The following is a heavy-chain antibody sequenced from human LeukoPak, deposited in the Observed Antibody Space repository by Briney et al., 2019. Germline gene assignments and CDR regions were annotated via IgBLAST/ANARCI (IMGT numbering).Heavy chain of an antibody. D-gene: IGHD5-18*01. J-gene: IGHJ4*02. V-gene: IGHV1-46*01. CDR1: GYTFTSYY. CDR2: INPSGGST. Sequence: ASVKVSCKASGYTFTSYYMHWVRQAPGQGLEWMGIINPSGGSTSYAQKFQGRVTMTRDTSTSTVYMELSSLRSEDTAVYYCARVDTAMDVLSPFDYWGQGTLVTVSS. CDR3: ARVDTAMDVLSPFDY.